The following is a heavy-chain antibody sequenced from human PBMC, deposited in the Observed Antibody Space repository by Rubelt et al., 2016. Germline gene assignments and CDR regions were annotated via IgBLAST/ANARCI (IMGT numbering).Heavy chain of an antibody. CDR1: GFAFSIYA. D-gene: IGHD6-19*01. Sequence: GGGLGQPGGSLRLSCTASGFAFSIYAMNWVRQAPGQGLEWVSAISSSGVSTYYIDSVRGRFTISRDTSKNTVYLEMNSLRAEDTAVYYCTKDQSSGPIGRIDAFDIWGQGQWSPSLQ. V-gene: IGHV3-23*01. CDR2: ISSSGVST. CDR3: TKDQSSGPIGRIDAFDI. J-gene: IGHJ3*02.